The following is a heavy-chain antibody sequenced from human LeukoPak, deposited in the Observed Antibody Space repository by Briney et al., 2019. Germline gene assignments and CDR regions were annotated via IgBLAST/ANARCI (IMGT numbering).Heavy chain of an antibody. J-gene: IGHJ4*02. CDR3: AQGGSPGALDY. D-gene: IGHD2-15*01. Sequence: GGSLRLSCVASGFTLSRYYMHGVRQVPGKGLVWVSCINGDGSSTKYADSVKGRFTISRDNAKNTLYLQVNSLRAEDTAVYYCAQGGSPGALDYWGRGTLVTVSS. V-gene: IGHV3-74*01. CDR2: INGDGSST. CDR1: GFTLSRYY.